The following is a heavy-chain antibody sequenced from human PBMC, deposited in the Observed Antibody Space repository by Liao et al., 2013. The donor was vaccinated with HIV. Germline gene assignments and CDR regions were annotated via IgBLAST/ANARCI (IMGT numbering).Heavy chain of an antibody. CDR3: ARDREAYCGGDCYSLAWFDP. CDR2: IYTSGST. J-gene: IGHJ5*02. CDR1: GGSISSGSYY. V-gene: IGHV4-61*02. D-gene: IGHD2-21*01. Sequence: QVQLQESGPGLVKPSQTLSLTCTVSGGSISSGSYYWSWIRQPAGKGLEWIGRIYTSGSTNYNPSLKSRVTISVDTSKNQFSLKLTSVTAADTAVYYCARDREAYCGGDCYSLAWFDPWGQGTLVTVSS.